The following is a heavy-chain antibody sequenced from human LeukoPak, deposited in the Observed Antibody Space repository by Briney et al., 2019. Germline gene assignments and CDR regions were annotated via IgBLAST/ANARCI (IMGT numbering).Heavy chain of an antibody. J-gene: IGHJ6*02. CDR3: ARENTDYDILTGYYYYYGMDV. Sequence: PSETLSLTCTVSGGSISSYYWSWIRQPAGKGLEWIGRIYTSGSTNYNPSLKGRVTMSVDTSKNQFSLKLSSVTAADTAVYYCARENTDYDILTGYYYYYGMDVWGQGTTVTVSS. CDR2: IYTSGST. D-gene: IGHD3-9*01. CDR1: GGSISSYY. V-gene: IGHV4-4*07.